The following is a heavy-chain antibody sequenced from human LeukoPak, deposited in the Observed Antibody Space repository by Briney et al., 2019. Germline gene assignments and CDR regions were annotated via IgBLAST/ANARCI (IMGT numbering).Heavy chain of an antibody. CDR1: GYTFTSYA. J-gene: IGHJ4*02. Sequence: ASVKVSCKASGYTFTSYAMHWVRQAPGQRLEWMGWINAGNGNTKYSQKFQGRVTFTTDEFTSTAYMELRSLTSEDTAVYYCAGDFQAARLHMFEFWGQGSLVTVSS. D-gene: IGHD6-6*01. CDR3: AGDFQAARLHMFEF. V-gene: IGHV1-3*01. CDR2: INAGNGNT.